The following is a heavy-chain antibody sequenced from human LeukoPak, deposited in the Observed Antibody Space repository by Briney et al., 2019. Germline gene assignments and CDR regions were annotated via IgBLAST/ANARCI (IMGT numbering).Heavy chain of an antibody. CDR1: GFTFSSYA. J-gene: IGHJ4*02. V-gene: IGHV3-23*01. Sequence: GGSLRLSCAASGFTFSSYAMSWVRQAPGKGLEWVSAISGSGGSTYYADSVKGRFTISRDNSKNTLYLQMNSLRAEDTAVYYCAKPDCYDSSGYLYYFDYWGQGTLVAVSS. CDR3: AKPDCYDSSGYLYYFDY. D-gene: IGHD3-22*01. CDR2: ISGSGGST.